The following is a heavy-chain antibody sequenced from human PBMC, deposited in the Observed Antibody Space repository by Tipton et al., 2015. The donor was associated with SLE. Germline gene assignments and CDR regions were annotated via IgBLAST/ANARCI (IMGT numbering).Heavy chain of an antibody. CDR1: GDSVNNYY. CDR3: ATPGYGMDV. Sequence: TLSLTCTVSGDSVNNYYWSWIRQPPGKGLEWLGEINYSGSTNCNPSLKSRVTISLDTSKSHFSLKLRSLTAADTALYYCATPGYGMDVWGRGTTVTVSS. CDR2: INYSGST. J-gene: IGHJ6*02. V-gene: IGHV4-34*01.